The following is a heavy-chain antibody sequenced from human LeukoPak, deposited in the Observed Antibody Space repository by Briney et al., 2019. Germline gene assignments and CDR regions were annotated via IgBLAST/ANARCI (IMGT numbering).Heavy chain of an antibody. D-gene: IGHD3-16*02. Sequence: ASVKVSCKASGYTFSSYGITWVRQAPGQGLEWMGWIHTYNGHTNYAQKLQGRVTMTTDTSTSTAYMELRSLRSDDTAVYYCARENDHYDYVWGSYRRHYYFDYWGQGTLVTVSS. V-gene: IGHV1-18*01. CDR1: GYTFSSYG. CDR2: IHTYNGHT. CDR3: ARENDHYDYVWGSYRRHYYFDY. J-gene: IGHJ4*02.